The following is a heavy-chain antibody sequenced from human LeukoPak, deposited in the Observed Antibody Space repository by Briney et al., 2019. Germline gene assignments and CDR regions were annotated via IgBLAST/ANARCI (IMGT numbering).Heavy chain of an antibody. CDR1: GGSFSGYY. CDR3: ARGRGYSYGPPYYYYYYYMDV. Sequence: SETLSLTCAVYGGSFSGYYWSWIRQPLGKGLEWIGEINHSGSTNYNPSLKSRVTISVDTSKNQFSLKLSSVTAADTAVYYCARGRGYSYGPPYYYYYYYMDVWGKGTTVTVSS. J-gene: IGHJ6*03. D-gene: IGHD5-18*01. CDR2: INHSGST. V-gene: IGHV4-34*01.